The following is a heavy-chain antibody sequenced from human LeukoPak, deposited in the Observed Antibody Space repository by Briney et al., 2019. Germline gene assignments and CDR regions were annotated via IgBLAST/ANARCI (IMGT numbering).Heavy chain of an antibody. Sequence: GGSLRLSCAASGFTFSSYAMSWVRQAPGKRLEWVSAISGSGGSTYYADSVKGRFTISRDNSKNTLYLQVNSLRAEDTAVYYCAKESGYSSGSPFDYWGQGTLVTVSS. CDR2: ISGSGGST. D-gene: IGHD6-19*01. CDR1: GFTFSSYA. V-gene: IGHV3-23*01. J-gene: IGHJ4*02. CDR3: AKESGYSSGSPFDY.